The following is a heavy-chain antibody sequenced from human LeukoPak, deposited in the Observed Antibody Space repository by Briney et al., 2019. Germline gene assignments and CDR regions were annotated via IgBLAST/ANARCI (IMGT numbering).Heavy chain of an antibody. Sequence: GSLRLSCAASGFTFSSYAMHWVRQAPGKGLEWVAVISYGGSNKYYADSVKGRFTISRDNSKNTLYLQMNSLRAEDTAVYYCARDRGIDSSGFLFDYWGQGTLVTVSS. CDR1: GFTFSSYA. D-gene: IGHD3-22*01. V-gene: IGHV3-30-3*01. CDR2: ISYGGSNK. J-gene: IGHJ4*02. CDR3: ARDRGIDSSGFLFDY.